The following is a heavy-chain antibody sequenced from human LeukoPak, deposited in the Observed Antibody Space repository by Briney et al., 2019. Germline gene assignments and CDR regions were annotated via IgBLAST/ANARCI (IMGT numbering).Heavy chain of an antibody. D-gene: IGHD5-18*01. CDR2: IYYSGST. CDR3: ARGGGDTDFDY. J-gene: IGHJ4*02. CDR1: GYSICSGYY. V-gene: IGHV4-38-2*01. Sequence: SSETLSLICAVSGYSICSGYYWGWIRQPPGKGLEWIGSIYYSGSTYYNPSLKSRVPISVDTSKNHFSLKLSSVTAADTAVYYCARGGGDTDFDYWGQGTLVTVSS.